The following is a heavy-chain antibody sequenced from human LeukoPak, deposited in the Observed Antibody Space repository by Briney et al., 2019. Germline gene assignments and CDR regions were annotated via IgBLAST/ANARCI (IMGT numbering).Heavy chain of an antibody. D-gene: IGHD7-27*01. V-gene: IGHV3-7*01. CDR2: IKEDGSEE. Sequence: LPGGSLRLSCAASGFTFSDYWMSWVRQPPGKGPEWVATIKEDGSEEHYVDAVKGRFTVSRDNARNSLFLQMNSLRVEDTAVYYCTTYKNWVAGDVWGQGTTVSVSS. J-gene: IGHJ6*02. CDR3: TTYKNWVAGDV. CDR1: GFTFSDYW.